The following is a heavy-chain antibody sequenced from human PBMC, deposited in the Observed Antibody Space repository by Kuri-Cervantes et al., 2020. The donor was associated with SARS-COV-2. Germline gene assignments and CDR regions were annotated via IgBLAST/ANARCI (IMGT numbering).Heavy chain of an antibody. J-gene: IGHJ4*02. CDR2: ISHDGKNK. Sequence: GESLKISCAASGFTFSSYSMHWVRQAPGKGLEWVAVISHDGKNKKCIASGKGRFTISRDNSQNTPYLHMKSLRSEDTAMYYCAKDRVGVQDFWGQGTLVTVSS. CDR1: GFTFSSYS. D-gene: IGHD2-21*01. CDR3: AKDRVGVQDF. V-gene: IGHV3-30*18.